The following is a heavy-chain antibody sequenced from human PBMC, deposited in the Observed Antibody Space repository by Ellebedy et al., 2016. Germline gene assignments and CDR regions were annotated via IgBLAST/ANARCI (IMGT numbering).Heavy chain of an antibody. CDR1: GGSISSYY. D-gene: IGHD2-2*01. V-gene: IGHV4-59*12. J-gene: IGHJ4*02. Sequence: GSLRLSXTVSGGSISSYYWSWIRQPPGKGLEWIGYIYYSGSTNYNPSLKSRVTISVDTSKNQFSLKLSSVTAADTAVYYCARLPYCSSTSCQVFDYWGQGTLVTVSS. CDR3: ARLPYCSSTSCQVFDY. CDR2: IYYSGST.